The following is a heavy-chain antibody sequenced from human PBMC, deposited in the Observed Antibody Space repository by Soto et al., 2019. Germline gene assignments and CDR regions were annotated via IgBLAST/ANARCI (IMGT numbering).Heavy chain of an antibody. Sequence: QVQLVESGGGVVQPGRSLRLSCAASGFTFGSFAMHWVRQAPGKGLEWVAVISYDGIDKEYADSVTGRFITSRIKSDDTLSLQTNSLRAEDLGVYYCARARLLQLRGGGLDYWGPGTVVTVSS. V-gene: IGHV3-30-3*01. J-gene: IGHJ4*02. CDR2: ISYDGIDK. CDR3: ARARLLQLRGGGLDY. CDR1: GFTFGSFA. D-gene: IGHD3-10*01.